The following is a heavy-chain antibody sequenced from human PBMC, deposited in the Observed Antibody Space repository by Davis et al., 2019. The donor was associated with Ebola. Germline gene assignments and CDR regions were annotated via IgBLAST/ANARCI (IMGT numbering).Heavy chain of an antibody. CDR2: ISSSSSYI. Sequence: GGSLRLSCAASGFTFSSYSMNWVRQAPGKGLEWVSSISSSSSYIYYADSVKGRFTISRDNAKNTLYLEMNSLRVEDTAVYYCAILAVRGLDYWGRGTLVTVSS. D-gene: IGHD6-19*01. CDR1: GFTFSSYS. J-gene: IGHJ4*02. CDR3: AILAVRGLDY. V-gene: IGHV3-21*01.